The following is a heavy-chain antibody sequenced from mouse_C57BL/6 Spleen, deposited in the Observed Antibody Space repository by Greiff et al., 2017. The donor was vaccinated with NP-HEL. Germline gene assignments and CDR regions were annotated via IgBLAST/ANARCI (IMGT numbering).Heavy chain of an antibody. D-gene: IGHD1-1*01. CDR1: GYAFTNYL. CDR2: INPGSGGT. Sequence: LQESGAELVRPGTSVKVSCKASGYAFTNYLIEWVKQRPGQGLEWIGVINPGSGGTNYNEKFKGKATLTADKSSSTAYMQLSSLTSEDSAVYFCARSLYGSSRHWYFDVWGTGTTVTVSS. CDR3: ARSLYGSSRHWYFDV. V-gene: IGHV1-54*01. J-gene: IGHJ1*03.